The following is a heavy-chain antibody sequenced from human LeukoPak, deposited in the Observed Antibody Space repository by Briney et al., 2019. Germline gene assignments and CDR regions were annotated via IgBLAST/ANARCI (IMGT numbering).Heavy chain of an antibody. D-gene: IGHD3-22*01. J-gene: IGHJ4*02. CDR2: ISAYNGNT. CDR3: SRETMRMGYFDY. V-gene: IGHV1-18*01. CDR1: GYTFTSYG. Sequence: ASVKVSCKASGYTFTSYGISWVRQAPGQGLEWMGWISAYNGNTNYAQKLQGRVTTTTDTSTSTAYMELRSLRSDDTAVYYCSRETMRMGYFDYWGQGTLVTVSS.